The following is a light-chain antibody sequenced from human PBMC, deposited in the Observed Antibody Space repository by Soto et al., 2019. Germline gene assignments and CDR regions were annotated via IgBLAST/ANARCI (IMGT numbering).Light chain of an antibody. Sequence: IQLTQSPSSLSASVGDRVTITCRASQGISSYLAWYQQKPWKAPKLLIYAASTLQSGVPSRFSGSGSGTDFTLTISNLQPEDFATYYCQQLNSYPRTFGQGTKVEIK. J-gene: IGKJ1*01. CDR2: AAS. CDR1: QGISSY. V-gene: IGKV1-9*01. CDR3: QQLNSYPRT.